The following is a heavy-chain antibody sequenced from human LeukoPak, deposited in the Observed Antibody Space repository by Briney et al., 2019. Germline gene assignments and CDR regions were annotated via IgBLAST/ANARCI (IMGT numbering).Heavy chain of an antibody. V-gene: IGHV1-18*01. CDR2: ISAYNGNT. CDR3: ARQRDGYNNFDY. D-gene: IGHD5-24*01. J-gene: IGHJ4*02. Sequence: ASVKVSCKASGYTFTSYGISWVRQAPGQGLEWMGWISAYNGNTNYAQKLQGRVTMTTDTSTSTAYMELRSLRSEDTAVYYCARQRDGYNNFDYWGQGTLVTVSS. CDR1: GYTFTSYG.